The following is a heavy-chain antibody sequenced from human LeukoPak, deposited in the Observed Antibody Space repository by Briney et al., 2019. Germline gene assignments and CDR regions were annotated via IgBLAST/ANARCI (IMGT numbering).Heavy chain of an antibody. CDR2: IYWDDDK. V-gene: IGHV2-5*02. CDR3: AHTEKTYYDFWSGYWFDP. Sequence: SGPTLVNPTQTLTLTCTFSGFSLSTSGVGVGWIRQPPGKALEWLALIYWDDDKRYSPSLKGRLTITKDTSKNQVVLTMTNMDPVDTATYYCAHTEKTYYDFWSGYWFDPWGQGTLVTVSS. D-gene: IGHD3-3*01. CDR1: GFSLSTSGVG. J-gene: IGHJ5*02.